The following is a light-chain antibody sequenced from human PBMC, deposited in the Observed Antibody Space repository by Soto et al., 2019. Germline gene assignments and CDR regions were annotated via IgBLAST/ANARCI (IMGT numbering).Light chain of an antibody. J-gene: IGLJ2*01. CDR3: GSDTTSSALI. Sequence: QSALTQPASVSGSPGRSITISCTGTSSDVGTYNYVSWYQQHPGKAPKLIIYDVSSRPSGVSNRFSGSKSGNTASLTISGLQAEDEADYYCGSDTTSSALIFGGGTKLTVL. V-gene: IGLV2-14*03. CDR1: SSDVGTYNY. CDR2: DVS.